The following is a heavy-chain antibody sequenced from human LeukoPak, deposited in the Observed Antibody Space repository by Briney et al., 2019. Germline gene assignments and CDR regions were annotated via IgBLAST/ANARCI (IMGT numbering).Heavy chain of an antibody. CDR3: AREWDSSGCQDY. D-gene: IGHD6-19*01. Sequence: ASEKVSCKASGYTFSSYGINWVRQAPGQGLEWMGWISAYNGNTNYAQKLQGRVTMTTDTSTSTAYMELRSLRSDDTAVYYCAREWDSSGCQDYWGQGTLVTVSS. CDR2: ISAYNGNT. J-gene: IGHJ4*02. CDR1: GYTFSSYG. V-gene: IGHV1-18*04.